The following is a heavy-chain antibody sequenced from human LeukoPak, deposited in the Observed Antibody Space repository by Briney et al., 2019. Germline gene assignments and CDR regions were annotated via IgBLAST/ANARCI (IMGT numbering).Heavy chain of an antibody. CDR3: ARALYCGGDCYPDAFDI. CDR2: IYYSGST. V-gene: IGHV4-39*07. D-gene: IGHD2-21*02. J-gene: IGHJ3*02. CDR1: GGSISSSSYY. Sequence: SETLSLTCTVSGGSISSSSYYWGWIRQPPGKGLEWIGSIYYSGSTYYNPSLESRVTISVDTSKNQFSLKLSSVTAADTAVYYCARALYCGGDCYPDAFDIWGQGTMVTVSS.